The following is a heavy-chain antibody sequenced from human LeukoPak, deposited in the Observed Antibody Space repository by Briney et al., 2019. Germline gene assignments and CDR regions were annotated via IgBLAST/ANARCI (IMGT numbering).Heavy chain of an antibody. CDR3: ARGYDGSGYYYRNWYFDL. CDR2: IYYSGNT. D-gene: IGHD3-22*01. CDR1: GGSIISSSYY. Sequence: PSETLSLTCTVSGGSIISSSYYWGWIRQPPGKGLEWIGSIYYSGNTYYNPSLKSRVTISVDTSKNQFSLKLSSVTAADTAVYYCARGYDGSGYYYRNWYFDLWGRGTLVTVSS. V-gene: IGHV4-39*07. J-gene: IGHJ2*01.